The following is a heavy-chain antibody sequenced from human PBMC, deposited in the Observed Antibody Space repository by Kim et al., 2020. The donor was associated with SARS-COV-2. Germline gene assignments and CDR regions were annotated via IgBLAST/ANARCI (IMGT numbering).Heavy chain of an antibody. CDR2: IWFDGSKR. CDR3: GRLGGITGEYYYYGLDV. J-gene: IGHJ6*02. CDR1: GFTFRTYG. D-gene: IGHD3-16*01. V-gene: IGHV3-33*01. Sequence: GSLRLSCVASGFTFRTYGIHWVRQAPGKGLEWVACIWFDGSKRYYGDSVEGRFTISRDNSKNTVYLQMNSLRAEDTAVYFCGRLGGITGEYYYYGLDVWGQGTTVTVSS.